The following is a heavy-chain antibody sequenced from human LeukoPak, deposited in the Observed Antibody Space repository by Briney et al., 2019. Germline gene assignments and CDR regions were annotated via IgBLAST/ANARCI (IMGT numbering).Heavy chain of an antibody. J-gene: IGHJ4*02. Sequence: GGSLRLSCAASGFTFSSYSMNWVRQAPGKGLEWVSYISSSSSTIYYADSVKGRFTISRDNAKNSLYLQMNSLRAEDTAVYYCASLTVTESYWGQGTLVTVSS. D-gene: IGHD4-17*01. V-gene: IGHV3-48*01. CDR1: GFTFSSYS. CDR3: ASLTVTESY. CDR2: ISSSSSTI.